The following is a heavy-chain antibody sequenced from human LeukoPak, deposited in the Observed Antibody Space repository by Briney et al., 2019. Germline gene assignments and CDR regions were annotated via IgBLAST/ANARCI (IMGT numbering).Heavy chain of an antibody. CDR2: ISSITTYT. D-gene: IGHD5-12*01. CDR1: GFTFNTYG. Sequence: GGSLRLSCAASGFTFNTYGMNWVRQAPGKGLEWVSSISSITTYTHYAHYVRGRVTISRDNAKNPVYLELDSLRAEDTAVYYCARAGYPEGGYGGYETLFYYYYYMDVWGKGTSVTVSS. V-gene: IGHV3-21*01. J-gene: IGHJ6*03. CDR3: ARAGYPEGGYGGYETLFYYYYYMDV.